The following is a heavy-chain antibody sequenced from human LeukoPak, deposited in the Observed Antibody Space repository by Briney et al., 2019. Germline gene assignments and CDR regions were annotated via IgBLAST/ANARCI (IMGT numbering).Heavy chain of an antibody. J-gene: IGHJ6*03. CDR1: GFSFSIFT. CDR2: INQDGSEK. Sequence: GGSLRLSGVASGFSFSIFTMSWVRQGPGQGLEWVATINQDGSEKHFADSVKGRFTISRDNSKNTLYLQMNSLRAEDTAVYYCAKSRLLEWFDYYYMDVWGRGTTVTVSS. V-gene: IGHV3-7*01. CDR3: AKSRLLEWFDYYYMDV. D-gene: IGHD3-3*01.